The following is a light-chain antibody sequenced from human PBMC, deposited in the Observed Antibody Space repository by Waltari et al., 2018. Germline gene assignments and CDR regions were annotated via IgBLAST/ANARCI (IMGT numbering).Light chain of an antibody. V-gene: IGKV1-NL1*01. Sequence: DIQMTQSPSSLSASVGDRVTITCRASKGISNSLAWYQQKPGKAPKLLIYAASRLESGVPSRFSGSGSGTDYTLTISSLQPEDFATYYCQQCYSTLSFGGGTKVEIK. CDR3: QQCYSTLS. J-gene: IGKJ4*01. CDR2: AAS. CDR1: KGISNS.